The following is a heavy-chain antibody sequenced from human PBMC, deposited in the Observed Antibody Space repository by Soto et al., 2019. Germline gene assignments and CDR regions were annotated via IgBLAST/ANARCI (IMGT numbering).Heavy chain of an antibody. CDR1: GFTFSSYA. V-gene: IGHV3-23*01. J-gene: IGHJ6*02. Sequence: GGSLRLSCAASGFTFSSYAMSWVRQAPGKGLEWVSAISGSGGSTYYADSVKGRFTISRDNSKNTLYLQMNSLRAEDTAVYYCAKPASYCSGGSCYRRPYYYYGMDVWGQGTTVTVSS. CDR3: AKPASYCSGGSCYRRPYYYYGMDV. CDR2: ISGSGGST. D-gene: IGHD2-15*01.